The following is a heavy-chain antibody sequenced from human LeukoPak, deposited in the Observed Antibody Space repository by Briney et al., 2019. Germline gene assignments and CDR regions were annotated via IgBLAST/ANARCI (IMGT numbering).Heavy chain of an antibody. CDR2: IYYSGST. J-gene: IGHJ5*02. V-gene: IGHV4-61*03. CDR3: ARDISYCTSTSCSNWFDP. D-gene: IGHD2-2*01. CDR1: GGSFSSGSYY. Sequence: SEPLSLPCTVSGGSFSSGSYYWSWIRPPPGKGLEWIGYIYYSGSTNYNPSLKSRVTISLDTSKNHFSLKLSSVTAADTAVYYCARDISYCTSTSCSNWFDPWGQGTLVTVSS.